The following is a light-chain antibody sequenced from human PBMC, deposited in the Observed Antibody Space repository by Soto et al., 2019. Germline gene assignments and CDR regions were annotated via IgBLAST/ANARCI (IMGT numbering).Light chain of an antibody. V-gene: IGLV3-21*02. CDR3: QVWDRSSDYCG. CDR1: NIGSKS. J-gene: IGLJ3*02. CDR2: DDS. Sequence: YELTQPPSVSVAPGQTATITCVGSNIGSKSVHWYQQKPGQAPVLVVFDDSDRPSGIPGRFSGSNFGETATLTISGVEAGDEADYYCQVWDRSSDYCGFGGGTKVTV.